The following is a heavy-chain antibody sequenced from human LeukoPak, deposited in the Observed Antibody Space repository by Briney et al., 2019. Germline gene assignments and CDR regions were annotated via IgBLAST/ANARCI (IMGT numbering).Heavy chain of an antibody. D-gene: IGHD3-22*01. V-gene: IGHV3-30-3*01. CDR1: GFTFSSYA. J-gene: IGHJ6*02. CDR2: ISYDGSNK. Sequence: GGSLRLSCAASGFTFSSYAMHWVRQAPGKGLEWVAVISYDGSNKYYADSVKGRFTISRDNSKNTLYLQMNSLRAEDTAVYYCVIMYYYDSSGSENYYYYGMDVWGQGTTVXVSS. CDR3: VIMYYYDSSGSENYYYYGMDV.